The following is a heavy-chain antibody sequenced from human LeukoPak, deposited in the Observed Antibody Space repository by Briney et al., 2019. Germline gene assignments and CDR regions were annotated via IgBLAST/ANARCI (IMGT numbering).Heavy chain of an antibody. CDR1: DESFSGYQ. V-gene: IGHV4-34*01. CDR3: ASKVPTHYYGSGSYYNEDY. J-gene: IGHJ4*02. CDR2: INHSGST. D-gene: IGHD3-10*01. Sequence: SETLSLTCVVYDESFSGYQWTWIRQPPGKGLEWIGQINHSGSTNYNPSLKSRVIISVDTSKNQFSLKLTSVTAADTAVYYCASKVPTHYYGSGSYYNEDYWGQGTLVTVSS.